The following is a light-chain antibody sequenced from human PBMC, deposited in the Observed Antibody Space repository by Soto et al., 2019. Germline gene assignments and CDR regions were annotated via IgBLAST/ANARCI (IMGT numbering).Light chain of an antibody. Sequence: EIVMTQSPATLSVSPGERATLSCRASQSVSSNLAWYQQKPGQAPRLLIYGASTRATGIAARFSGSGSGTDFTLIISSVEPEVFAVYYCQQQSNWPRTFGQGTKVEI. V-gene: IGKV3-15*01. CDR2: GAS. CDR3: QQQSNWPRT. CDR1: QSVSSN. J-gene: IGKJ1*01.